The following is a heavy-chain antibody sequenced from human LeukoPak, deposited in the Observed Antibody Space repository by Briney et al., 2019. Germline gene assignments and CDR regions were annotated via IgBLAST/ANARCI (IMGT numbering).Heavy chain of an antibody. J-gene: IGHJ3*02. CDR2: ISYDGSNK. CDR3: ARDSDAFDI. V-gene: IGHV3-30*04. CDR1: GFTFSSYA. Sequence: GGSLRLSCAASGFTFSSYAMHWVRQAPGKGLEWVAVISYDGSNKYYADSVKGRFTISRDNSKNTLYLQMNSLRAEDTAVYYCARDSDAFDIWGQGTMVTVSS.